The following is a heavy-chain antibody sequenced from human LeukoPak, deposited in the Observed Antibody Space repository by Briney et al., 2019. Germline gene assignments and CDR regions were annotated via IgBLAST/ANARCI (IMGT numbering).Heavy chain of an antibody. CDR3: ARQIAAVSARTGDWFDP. CDR2: IYYSGST. V-gene: IGHV4-59*01. J-gene: IGHJ5*02. CDR1: GFTFSDYY. Sequence: GSLRLSCAASGFTFSDYYMSWIRQPPGKGLEWIGYIYYSGSTNYNPSLKSRVTVSVDTSKNQFSLKLSSVTAADTAVYYCARQIAAVSARTGDWFDPWGQGTLVTVSS. D-gene: IGHD6-13*01.